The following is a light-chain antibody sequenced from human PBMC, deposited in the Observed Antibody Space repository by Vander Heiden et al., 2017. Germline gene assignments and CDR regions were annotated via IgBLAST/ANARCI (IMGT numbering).Light chain of an antibody. CDR3: QQSYSTPLT. CDR1: QSISSY. J-gene: IGKJ4*01. Sequence: DRVTITCRASQSISSYLNWYQQKPGKAPKLLIYAASSLQSGVPSRFSGSGSGTDFTLTVSSLQPEDFATYYCQQSYSTPLTFGAGTKVEIK. V-gene: IGKV1-39*01. CDR2: AAS.